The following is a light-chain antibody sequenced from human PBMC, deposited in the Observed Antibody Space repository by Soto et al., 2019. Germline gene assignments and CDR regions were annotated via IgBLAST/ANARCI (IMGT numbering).Light chain of an antibody. Sequence: QPVLTQLASVSGSPGQSITISCTGTSRDIGNYNYVSWYQHHPGKAPKLMIYEVTSRPSGVSDRFSGSKSGMTASLTISGLQPEDEADYFCASYRSANTLVVFGTGTKVTVL. J-gene: IGLJ1*01. CDR2: EVT. CDR3: ASYRSANTLVV. V-gene: IGLV2-14*01. CDR1: SRDIGNYNY.